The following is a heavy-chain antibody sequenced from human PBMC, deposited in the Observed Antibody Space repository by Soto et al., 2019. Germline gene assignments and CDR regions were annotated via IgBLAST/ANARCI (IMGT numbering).Heavy chain of an antibody. V-gene: IGHV1-18*01. J-gene: IGHJ4*02. CDR1: GYTFSSYG. CDR2: ISANNANT. CDR3: ARDRSTSRSDRRSFDS. Sequence: QVQLVQSGAEVKKPGASVKVSCKASGYTFSSYGISWVRQAPGQGLEWMGWISANNANTNYAQNLQGRVTMTTDTSTNTAYMELRSLRSDDTAVYYCARDRSTSRSDRRSFDSWGQGTLVTVSS. D-gene: IGHD6-13*01.